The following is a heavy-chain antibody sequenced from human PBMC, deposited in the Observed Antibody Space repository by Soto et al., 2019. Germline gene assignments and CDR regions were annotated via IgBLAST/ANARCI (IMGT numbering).Heavy chain of an antibody. J-gene: IGHJ5*02. CDR3: TTTSVLGSSWYNWFDP. V-gene: IGHV3-15*07. CDR1: SVSNAW. Sequence: SVSNAWMNWVHQAPGKGLEWVGRIKSKTDGGTTDYAAPVKGRFTISRDDSKNTLYLQMNSLKTEDTAVYYCTTTSVLGSSWYNWFDPWGQGTLVTVSS. CDR2: IKSKTDGGTT. D-gene: IGHD6-13*01.